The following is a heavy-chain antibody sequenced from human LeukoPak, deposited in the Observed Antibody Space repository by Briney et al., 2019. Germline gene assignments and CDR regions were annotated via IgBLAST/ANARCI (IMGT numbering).Heavy chain of an antibody. J-gene: IGHJ3*02. Sequence: PGGSLRLSCAASGFPFSSYGMHWVRQAPGKGLEWVAFIRYDGSNKYYADSVKGRFTISRDNSKNTLYLQMNSLRAEDTAVYYCAKRIYDYDSSGYYRWDAFDIWGQGTMVTVSS. CDR2: IRYDGSNK. CDR1: GFPFSSYG. V-gene: IGHV3-30*02. CDR3: AKRIYDYDSSGYYRWDAFDI. D-gene: IGHD3-22*01.